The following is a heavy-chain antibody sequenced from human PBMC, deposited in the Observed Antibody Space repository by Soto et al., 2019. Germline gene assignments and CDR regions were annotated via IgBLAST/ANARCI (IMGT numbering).Heavy chain of an antibody. CDR1: GFTFSSYA. Sequence: GGSLRLSCAASGFTFSSYAMSWVRQAPGKGLEWVSAISGSGGSTYYADSVKGRFTISRDNSKNTLYLQMNSLRAEDTAVYYCAKIGDATYYYYYYMDVWGKGTTVTVSS. J-gene: IGHJ6*03. CDR2: ISGSGGST. V-gene: IGHV3-23*01. CDR3: AKIGDATYYYYYYMDV.